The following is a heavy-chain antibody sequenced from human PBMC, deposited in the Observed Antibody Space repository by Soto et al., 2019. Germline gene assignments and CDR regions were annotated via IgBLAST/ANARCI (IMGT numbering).Heavy chain of an antibody. D-gene: IGHD3-3*01. J-gene: IGHJ6*03. V-gene: IGHV3-13*01. CDR3: AKGIFGSYYYMDV. Sequence: EVQLVESGGGLVQPGGSLRLSCAAAGFTFSNCDMHWVRQVTGKGLEWVSTIGTAGDTYYPGSVKGRFTISRENAKNSLYLQMNGLRAGDTAVYYCAKGIFGSYYYMDVWGKGTTVTVSS. CDR1: GFTFSNCD. CDR2: IGTAGDT.